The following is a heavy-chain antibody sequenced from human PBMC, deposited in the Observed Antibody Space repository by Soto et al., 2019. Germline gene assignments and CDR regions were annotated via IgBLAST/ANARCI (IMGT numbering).Heavy chain of an antibody. Sequence: SETLSLTCAVSGGSISSSNWWSWVRQPPGKGLEWIGEIYHSGSTNYNPSLKSRVTISVDKSKNQFSLKLSSVTAADTAVYYCARFYGDYDPSIETIYYYGMDVWGQGTTVTVSS. CDR1: GGSISSSNW. D-gene: IGHD4-17*01. V-gene: IGHV4-4*02. CDR2: IYHSGST. J-gene: IGHJ6*02. CDR3: ARFYGDYDPSIETIYYYGMDV.